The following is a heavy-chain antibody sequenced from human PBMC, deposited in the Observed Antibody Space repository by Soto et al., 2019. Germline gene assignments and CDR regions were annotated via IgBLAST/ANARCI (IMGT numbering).Heavy chain of an antibody. CDR2: ISGSGGTT. CDR1: GFSFSTYA. CDR3: AKDQAAAGTISRYFQH. D-gene: IGHD6-13*01. J-gene: IGHJ1*01. V-gene: IGHV3-23*01. Sequence: EVQLLESGGGLVQPEGSLRLSCAASGFSFSTYAMSWVRQAPGKGLEWVSGISGSGGTTYYADSVMGRFTISRDNSKNTLYLQVNSLRVEDTAVYYCAKDQAAAGTISRYFQHWGQGTLVTVSS.